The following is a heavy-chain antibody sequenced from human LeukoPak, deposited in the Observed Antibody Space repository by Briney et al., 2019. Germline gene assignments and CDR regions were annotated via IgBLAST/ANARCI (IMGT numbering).Heavy chain of an antibody. J-gene: IGHJ4*02. CDR3: ARDRQLGSSGYYAAY. CDR2: ISAYNGNT. D-gene: IGHD3-22*01. CDR1: GYTFTSYG. Sequence: GASVTVSYKASGYTFTSYGISWVRQAPGKGLEWMGWISAYNGNTNYAQKVQGRVTLTTETSTSTAYMELRSLRSDDTAVYYCARDRQLGSSGYYAAYWGQGTLVTVSS. V-gene: IGHV1-18*01.